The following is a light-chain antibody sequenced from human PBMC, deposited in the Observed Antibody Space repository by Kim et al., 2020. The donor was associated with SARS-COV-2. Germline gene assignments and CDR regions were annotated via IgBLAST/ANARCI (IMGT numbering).Light chain of an antibody. CDR1: KDITNA. J-gene: IGKJ1*01. V-gene: IGKV1-27*01. Sequence: GDRVTSTCRASKDITNALAWYQQKPGKGPQRLIYAASALQAEVPSRFSGSGSGTDFTLTSSSLQPEDVATYYCQKYNSAPWTFGQGTKVDIK. CDR3: QKYNSAPWT. CDR2: AAS.